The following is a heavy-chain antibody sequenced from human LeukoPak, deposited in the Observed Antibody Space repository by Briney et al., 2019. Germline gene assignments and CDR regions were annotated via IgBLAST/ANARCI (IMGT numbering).Heavy chain of an antibody. CDR1: GFDFSNCA. CDR2: ICGNAACT. J-gene: IGHJ4*02. CDR3: ARHLATSGSYPLDY. Sequence: GGSLRLSCAASGFDFSNCAMSWVRQAPGRGLEWVSVICGNAACTLYADSVKGRFIISRDNSRNTMYLYLQMNSLRAEDTAVYYCARHLATSGSYPLDYWGQGTPVTVSS. D-gene: IGHD2-2*02. V-gene: IGHV3-23*01.